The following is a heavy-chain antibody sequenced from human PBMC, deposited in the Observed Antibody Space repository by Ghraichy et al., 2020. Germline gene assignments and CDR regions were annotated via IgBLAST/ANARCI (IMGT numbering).Heavy chain of an antibody. CDR1: GFTFSSYA. V-gene: IGHV3-23*01. CDR2: ISGSGGST. J-gene: IGHJ4*02. CDR3: AKARMVSIVGATTVVDY. Sequence: GGSLRLSCAASGFTFSSYAMSWVRQAPGKGLEWVSAISGSGGSTYYADSVKGRFTISRDNSKNTLYLQMNSLRAEDTAVYYCAKARMVSIVGATTVVDYWGQGTLVTVSS. D-gene: IGHD1-26*01.